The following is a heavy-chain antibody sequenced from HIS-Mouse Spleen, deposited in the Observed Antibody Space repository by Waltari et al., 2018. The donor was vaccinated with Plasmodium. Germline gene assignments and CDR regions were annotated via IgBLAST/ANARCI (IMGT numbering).Heavy chain of an antibody. Sequence: QVQLQESGPGLVKPSQTLSLTCTVSGGSISSGGYYGSWIRQHPGKGLEWIGYIYYSGSTYYNPSLKSRVTISVDTSKNQFSLKLSSVTAADTAVYYCARSLVRGSSVGFDYWGQGTLVTVSS. V-gene: IGHV4-31*03. CDR2: IYYSGST. CDR1: GGSISSGGYY. D-gene: IGHD6-6*01. J-gene: IGHJ4*02. CDR3: ARSLVRGSSVGFDY.